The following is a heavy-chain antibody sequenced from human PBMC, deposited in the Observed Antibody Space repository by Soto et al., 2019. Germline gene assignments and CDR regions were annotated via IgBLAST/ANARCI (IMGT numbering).Heavy chain of an antibody. CDR3: VVSTSWDLCFQH. V-gene: IGHV1-46*04. Sequence: QVQVVQSGAEVKKPGASVKLSCKASGYTLTSYFTHWVRQAPGQGLEWMGIINPSGGRTTYTQKVQGRVTMTRDTSTSTVYMELSGPRSQDTAVYYCVVSTSWDLCFQHWGPATLVTVSS. CDR2: INPSGGRT. CDR1: GYTLTSYF. D-gene: IGHD2-2*01. J-gene: IGHJ1*01.